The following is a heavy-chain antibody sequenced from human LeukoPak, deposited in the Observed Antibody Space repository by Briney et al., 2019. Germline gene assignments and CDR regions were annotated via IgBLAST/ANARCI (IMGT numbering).Heavy chain of an antibody. Sequence: GGSLRLSCAASGFTFSSYGVSWVRQAPGKGLEWVSGICGSGHRTYYAASVKGRFTIARDNSKTTLYLQMSSLRAEVTAVYYCAELGITMIGGVWGKGNTVTIFS. V-gene: IGHV3-23*01. D-gene: IGHD3-10*02. CDR3: AELGITMIGGV. CDR1: GFTFSSYG. CDR2: ICGSGHRT. J-gene: IGHJ6*04.